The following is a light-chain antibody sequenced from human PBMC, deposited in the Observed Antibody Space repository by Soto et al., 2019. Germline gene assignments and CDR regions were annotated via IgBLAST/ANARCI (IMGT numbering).Light chain of an antibody. Sequence: DIQMTQSPSSLSASVGDSVTMTFQASQDTKNFLNWYQQKPGKAPKLLIYDAFKLDTGVPSRFSGSGSGTDFTFTISSLQPEDIATYFCQQDDSLPPTFGGGTKVEI. V-gene: IGKV1-33*01. CDR2: DAF. CDR3: QQDDSLPPT. J-gene: IGKJ4*01. CDR1: QDTKNF.